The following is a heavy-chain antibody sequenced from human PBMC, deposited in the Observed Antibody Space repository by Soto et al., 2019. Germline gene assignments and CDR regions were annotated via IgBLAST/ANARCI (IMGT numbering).Heavy chain of an antibody. D-gene: IGHD2-15*01. J-gene: IGHJ5*02. V-gene: IGHV4-30-4*01. CDR1: GGSISSGDYY. CDR3: ARERPGGSTPDP. Sequence: SETLSLTCTVSGGSISSGDYYWSWIRQPPGKGLEWIGYIYYSGSTYYNPSLKSRVTISVDTSKNQFSLKLSSVTAADTAVYYCARERPGGSTPDPWGQGTLVTVSS. CDR2: IYYSGST.